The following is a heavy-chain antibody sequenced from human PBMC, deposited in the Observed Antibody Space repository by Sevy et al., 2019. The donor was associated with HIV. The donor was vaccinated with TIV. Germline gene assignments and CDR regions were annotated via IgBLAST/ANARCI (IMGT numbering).Heavy chain of an antibody. CDR3: ARQGDLDSFDY. D-gene: IGHD3-10*01. J-gene: IGHJ4*02. CDR2: VCPGHGYI. V-gene: IGHV5-51*01. CDR1: GYSFISYC. Sequence: GKSLKISCEASGYSFISYCIGWVRQLTGKGLEWMGIVCPGHGYIGYSPSFQGQVTSSAVKSITTAYLQWSSMKASDTAMYYCARQGDLDSFDYWGQGTLVNVSS.